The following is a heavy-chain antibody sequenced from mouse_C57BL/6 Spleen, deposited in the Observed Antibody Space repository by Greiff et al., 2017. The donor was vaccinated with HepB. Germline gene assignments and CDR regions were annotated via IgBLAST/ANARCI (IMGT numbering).Heavy chain of an antibody. Sequence: VKLMESGAELARPGASVKMSCKASGYTFTSYTMHWVKQRPGQGLEWIGYINPSSGYTKYNQKFKDKATLTADKSSSTAYMQLSSLTSEDSAVYYCARNDYDDGYYAMDYWGQGTSVTVSS. CDR2: INPSSGYT. V-gene: IGHV1-4*01. D-gene: IGHD2-4*01. J-gene: IGHJ4*01. CDR3: ARNDYDDGYYAMDY. CDR1: GYTFTSYT.